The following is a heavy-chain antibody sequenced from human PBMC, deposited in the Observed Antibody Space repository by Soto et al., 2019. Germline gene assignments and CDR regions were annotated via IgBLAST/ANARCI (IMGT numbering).Heavy chain of an antibody. J-gene: IGHJ3*02. CDR3: ATPYWLDAFDI. D-gene: IGHD2-8*02. CDR2: IIHSGST. Sequence: SETLSLTCAVYGGSFSGYYWSWIRQPPGKGLEWIGEIIHSGSTNYNPSLKSRVTISVDTSKNQFSLKLSSVTAADTAVYYCATPYWLDAFDIWGQGTMVTVSS. V-gene: IGHV4-34*12. CDR1: GGSFSGYY.